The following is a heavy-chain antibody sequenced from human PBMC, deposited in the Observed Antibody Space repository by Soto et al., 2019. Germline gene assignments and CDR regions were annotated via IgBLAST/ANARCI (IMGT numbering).Heavy chain of an antibody. CDR2: IYHSGTT. Sequence: SETLSLTCVVSGYSISSGYYWGWIRQPPGKGLEWIGSIYHSGTTYYNPSLKSRVSISIDTSQNQFSLKLTSLTAADTAVYYCARDPIFYYASSGYGGSYFDYWGQGSRVTVSS. CDR1: GYSISSGYY. CDR3: ARDPIFYYASSGYGGSYFDY. D-gene: IGHD3-22*01. V-gene: IGHV4-38-2*02. J-gene: IGHJ4*02.